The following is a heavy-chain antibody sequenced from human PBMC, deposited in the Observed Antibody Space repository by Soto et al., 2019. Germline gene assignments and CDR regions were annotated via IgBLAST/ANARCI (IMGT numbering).Heavy chain of an antibody. CDR3: AKGTSLEWLPARNMYNWFDP. V-gene: IGHV1-2*04. CDR1: GYTFTGYY. CDR2: INPNSGGT. D-gene: IGHD3-3*01. Sequence: ASVKVSCKASGYTFTGYYMHWVRQAPGQGLEWMGWINPNSGGTNYAQKFQGWVTMTRDTSISTAYMELSRLRSDDTAVYYCAKGTSLEWLPARNMYNWFDPWGQGTLVTVSS. J-gene: IGHJ5*02.